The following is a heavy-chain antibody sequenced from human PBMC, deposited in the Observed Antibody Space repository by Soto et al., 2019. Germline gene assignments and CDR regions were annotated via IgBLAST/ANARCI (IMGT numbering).Heavy chain of an antibody. Sequence: SETLSLTCTVSGDSISTFYWGWMRQSPGKELEWIGYVYYTGSTNHNPSLKSRVTISVDRSKNQFSLKLTSANAADTAVYYCARGRTVRNYADDSSDYFYFFDYWGQGTQVTVSS. CDR1: GDSISTFY. CDR2: VYYTGST. J-gene: IGHJ4*02. D-gene: IGHD3-22*01. CDR3: ARGRTVRNYADDSSDYFYFFDY. V-gene: IGHV4-59*01.